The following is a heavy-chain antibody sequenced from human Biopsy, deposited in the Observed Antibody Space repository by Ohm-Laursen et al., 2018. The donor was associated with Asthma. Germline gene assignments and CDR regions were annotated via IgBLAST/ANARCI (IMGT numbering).Heavy chain of an antibody. CDR2: ITFDGSTQ. Sequence: SLRLSCTASGRHFGSYNMHWARQAPGKGLEWVAVITFDGSTQHYGDSVKGRFTISGDNSKNMLFLQMNSLRAEDTAVYYCLRDTLGYYFDIWGQGTQVTVSS. CDR3: LRDTLGYYFDI. V-gene: IGHV3-30-3*01. CDR1: GRHFGSYN. D-gene: IGHD6-13*01. J-gene: IGHJ4*02.